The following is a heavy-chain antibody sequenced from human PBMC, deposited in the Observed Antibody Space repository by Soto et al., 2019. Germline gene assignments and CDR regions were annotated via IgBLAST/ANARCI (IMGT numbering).Heavy chain of an antibody. CDR1: VFTVSSNY. CDR2: IYSGGST. CDR3: ASPAPSSWSFAY. D-gene: IGHD6-13*01. V-gene: IGHV3-53*01. Sequence: GFLRLSCAASVFTVSSNYISCVLPRPGEGLEWVSVIYSGGSTYYADSVKGRFTISRDNSKNKLYLQMNSLRAEDTAVYYCASPAPSSWSFAYWGQGTLVTVSS. J-gene: IGHJ4*02.